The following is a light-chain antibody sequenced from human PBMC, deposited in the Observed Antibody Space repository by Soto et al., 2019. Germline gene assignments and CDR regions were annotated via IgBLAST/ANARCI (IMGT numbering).Light chain of an antibody. J-gene: IGKJ5*01. CDR1: QSISSY. V-gene: IGKV1-39*01. CDR3: QQSYRPIT. Sequence: DVQMTQSPSSLSASVGDRFTITCRASQSISSYLNWYQQKPGKAPXXLIYAASSLQSGVPSRFSGSGSGTDFTLTISSLKPEDFATYYCQQSYRPITFGQGTRLEIK. CDR2: AAS.